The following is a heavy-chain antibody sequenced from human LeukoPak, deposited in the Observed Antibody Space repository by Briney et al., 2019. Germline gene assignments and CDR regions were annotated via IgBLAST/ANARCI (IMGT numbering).Heavy chain of an antibody. CDR1: GGSFSGYY. CDR3: ALGVGASNFDY. Sequence: SETLSLTCAVYGGSFSGYYWSWIRQPPGKGLEWIGEISHSGSTNYNPSLKSRVTISVDTSKNQFSLKLSSVTAADTAVYYCALGVGASNFDYWGQGTLVTVSS. D-gene: IGHD1-26*01. J-gene: IGHJ4*02. CDR2: ISHSGST. V-gene: IGHV4-34*01.